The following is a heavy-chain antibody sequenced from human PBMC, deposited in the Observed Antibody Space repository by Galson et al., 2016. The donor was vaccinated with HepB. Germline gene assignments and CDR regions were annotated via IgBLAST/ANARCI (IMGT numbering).Heavy chain of an antibody. Sequence: QSGAEVKKSGESLKISCKGSGYTFPNHWIAWVRQMPEKGLEWMGIIYAGDSDARYSPSFQGLVTISVDKSTSSAYLQWNSLRASDTAMYYCARLGQNIGRNSPFDSWGQGTLVIVSS. CDR3: ARLGQNIGRNSPFDS. CDR2: IYAGDSDA. D-gene: IGHD2/OR15-2a*01. V-gene: IGHV5-51*01. CDR1: GYTFPNHW. J-gene: IGHJ4*02.